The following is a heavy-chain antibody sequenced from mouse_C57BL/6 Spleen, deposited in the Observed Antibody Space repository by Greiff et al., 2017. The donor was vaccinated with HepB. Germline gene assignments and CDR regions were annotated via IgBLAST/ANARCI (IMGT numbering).Heavy chain of an antibody. CDR1: GYAFSSYW. D-gene: IGHD2-5*01. CDR3: ARSDYSNYVDY. V-gene: IGHV1-80*01. J-gene: IGHJ3*01. Sequence: QVQLQQSGAELVKPGASVKISCKASGYAFSSYWMNWVKQRPGKGLEWIVQIYPGDGDTNYNGKFKGKATLTADKSSSTAYMQLSSLTSEDSAVYFCARSDYSNYVDYWGQGTLVTVSA. CDR2: IYPGDGDT.